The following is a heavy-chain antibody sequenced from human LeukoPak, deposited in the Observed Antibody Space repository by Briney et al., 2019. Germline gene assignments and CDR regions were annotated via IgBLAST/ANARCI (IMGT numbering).Heavy chain of an antibody. CDR2: IYYSGST. J-gene: IGHJ4*02. V-gene: IGHV4-31*03. CDR1: GGSISSGGYY. CDR3: ARTDPSTEGIKYYFDY. D-gene: IGHD5-12*01. Sequence: SQTLSLTCTVSGGSISSGGYYWSWIRQHPGKGLEWIGYIYYSGSTYYNPSLKSRVTISVDTSKNQFSLKLSSVTAADTAVYYCARTDPSTEGIKYYFDYWGQGTLVTVSS.